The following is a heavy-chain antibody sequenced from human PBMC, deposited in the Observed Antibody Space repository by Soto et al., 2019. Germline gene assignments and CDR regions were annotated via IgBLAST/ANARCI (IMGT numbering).Heavy chain of an antibody. CDR1: GFSLSTTGVG. CDR2: IYWDDDK. V-gene: IGHV2-5*02. D-gene: IGHD3-10*01. J-gene: IGHJ4*02. CDR3: AHRDYYRDLYYFDY. Sequence: QITLKESGPTLVKPTQTLTLTCTFSGFSLSTTGVGVGWIRQPPGKALEWLALIYWDDDKRYSPSLKSRLTITKDTSKNQVVLTMSNMDPVDTATYYCAHRDYYRDLYYFDYWGQGTLVTVSS.